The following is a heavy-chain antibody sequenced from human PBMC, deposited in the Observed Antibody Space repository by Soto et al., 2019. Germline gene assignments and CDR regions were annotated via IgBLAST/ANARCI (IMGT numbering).Heavy chain of an antibody. CDR3: ARGREGWELLH. CDR1: GDTFSNHA. Sequence: QVQLVQSGAEVKKPGSTVKVSCKASGDTFSNHALSWVRQAPGQGLEWMGGMMPLFGTANYAQKFQGRLTLTEDESTSTAYMELSSLRSDATAVDYCARGREGWELLHWGQGTLVTVSS. CDR2: MMPLFGTA. D-gene: IGHD1-26*01. V-gene: IGHV1-69*12. J-gene: IGHJ4*02.